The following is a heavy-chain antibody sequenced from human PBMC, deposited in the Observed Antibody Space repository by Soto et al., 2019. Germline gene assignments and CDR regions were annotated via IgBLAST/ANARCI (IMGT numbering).Heavy chain of an antibody. CDR1: GFTFSSYG. V-gene: IGHV3-33*01. Sequence: QVQLVESGGGVVQPGRSLRLSCAASGFTFSSYGMHWVRQAPGKGLEWVAVIWYDGSNKYYADSVKGRFTISRDNSKNTLYLQMNSLRAEDTAVYYCARGDLGADHWYFDLWGRGTLVTVSS. CDR2: IWYDGSNK. CDR3: ARGDLGADHWYFDL. D-gene: IGHD1-26*01. J-gene: IGHJ2*01.